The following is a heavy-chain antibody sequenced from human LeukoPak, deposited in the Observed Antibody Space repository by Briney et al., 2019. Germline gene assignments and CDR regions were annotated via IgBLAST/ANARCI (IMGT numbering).Heavy chain of an antibody. CDR2: IIPIFGTA. CDR3: ARGYCSSTSCLSPFGY. V-gene: IGHV1-69*05. CDR1: GGTFSSYA. D-gene: IGHD2-2*01. Sequence: SSVKVSCKASGGTFSSYAISWVRQAPGQGLEWMGRIIPIFGTANYAQKFQGRVTITTDESTSTAYMELSSLRSEDTAVYYCARGYCSSTSCLSPFGYWGQGTLVTVSS. J-gene: IGHJ4*02.